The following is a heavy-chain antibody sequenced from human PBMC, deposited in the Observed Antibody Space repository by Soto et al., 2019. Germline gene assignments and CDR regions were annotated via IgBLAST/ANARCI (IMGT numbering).Heavy chain of an antibody. V-gene: IGHV1-2*04. Sequence: ALLKLSCKASGYTLSGYFMHWVRQAPGQGLEWMGWINPNSGGTNYAQKFQGWVTMTRDTSISTAYMELSRLRSDDTAVYYCARESTYSSGWYYFDYWGQGTLVTVS. CDR2: INPNSGGT. CDR1: GYTLSGYF. D-gene: IGHD6-19*01. CDR3: ARESTYSSGWYYFDY. J-gene: IGHJ4*02.